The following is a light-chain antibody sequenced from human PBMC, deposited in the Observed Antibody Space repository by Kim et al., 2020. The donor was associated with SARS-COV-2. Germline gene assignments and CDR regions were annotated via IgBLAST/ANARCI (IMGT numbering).Light chain of an antibody. CDR3: QHHSNWLWT. Sequence: EIVLTQSPATLSLSLGDRVTLSCRASQSVSSYLAWYQQKAGQAPRLLIYDASKRATGIPARFSGSGSGTDFTLTINSLEPEDFALYYCQHHSNWLWTFGQWTKVDIK. CDR2: DAS. J-gene: IGKJ1*01. V-gene: IGKV3-11*01. CDR1: QSVSSY.